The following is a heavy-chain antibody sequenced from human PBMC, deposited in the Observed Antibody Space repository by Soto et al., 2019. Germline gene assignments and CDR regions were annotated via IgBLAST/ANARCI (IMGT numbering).Heavy chain of an antibody. V-gene: IGHV1-3*01. Sequence: ASVKVSCKASGYTFTSYAMHWVRQAPGQRLEWMGWINAGNGNTKYSQKFQGRVTITRDTSASTAYMELSSLRSEDTAVCYCAREVVQWPGPYYYGMDVWGQGTTVTVSS. CDR1: GYTFTSYA. CDR2: INAGNGNT. CDR3: AREVVQWPGPYYYGMDV. D-gene: IGHD6-19*01. J-gene: IGHJ6*02.